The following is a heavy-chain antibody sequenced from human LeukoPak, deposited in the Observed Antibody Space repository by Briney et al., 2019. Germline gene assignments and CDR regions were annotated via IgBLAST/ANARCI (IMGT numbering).Heavy chain of an antibody. CDR1: GYTFTSYY. V-gene: IGHV1-46*01. Sequence: ASVTVSCKASGYTFTSYYMHWVRQAPGQGLEWMGIINPSGGSTSYAQKFQGRVTMTRDTSTSTVYMELSSLRSEDTAVYYCARGLVVVITTDYGMDVWGQGTTVTVSS. J-gene: IGHJ6*02. CDR2: INPSGGST. D-gene: IGHD3-22*01. CDR3: ARGLVVVITTDYGMDV.